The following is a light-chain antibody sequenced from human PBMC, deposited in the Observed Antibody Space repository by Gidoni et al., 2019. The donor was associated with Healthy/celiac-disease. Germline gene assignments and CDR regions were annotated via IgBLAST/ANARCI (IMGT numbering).Light chain of an antibody. J-gene: IGKJ2*01. CDR2: WAS. V-gene: IGKV4-1*01. Sequence: DIVMTQSPDSLAVSLGERATINCKSSQSVLYSSKNKTYLAWYQQKPGQPPNLLIYWASTRESGVPDRFSGSWSGTDFTLTISSLQAEDVAVYYCQQYYSTPYTFGQGTKLEIK. CDR3: QQYYSTPYT. CDR1: QSVLYSSKNKTY.